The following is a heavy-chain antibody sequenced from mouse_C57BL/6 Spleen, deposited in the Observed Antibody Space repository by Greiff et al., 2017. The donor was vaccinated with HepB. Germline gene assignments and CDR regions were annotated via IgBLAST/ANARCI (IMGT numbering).Heavy chain of an antibody. CDR1: GYTFTSYW. Sequence: QVQLQQSGAELVRPGSSVKLSCKASGYTFTSYWMHWVKQRPIQGLEWIGNIDPSDSETHYNQKFKDKATLTVDKSSSTAYMQLSSLTSEDSAVYYCAISPFYYGSSDWYFDVWGTGTTVTVSS. CDR2: IDPSDSET. D-gene: IGHD1-1*01. V-gene: IGHV1-52*01. J-gene: IGHJ1*03. CDR3: AISPFYYGSSDWYFDV.